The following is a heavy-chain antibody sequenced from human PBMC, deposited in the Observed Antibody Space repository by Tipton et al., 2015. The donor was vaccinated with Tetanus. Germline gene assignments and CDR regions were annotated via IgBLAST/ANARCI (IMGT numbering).Heavy chain of an antibody. D-gene: IGHD2-15*01. CDR3: ARQWEYCSGGSCYGFGMDV. V-gene: IGHV4-39*01. J-gene: IGHJ6*02. CDR1: GGSISSSSYY. CDR2: IYYSGST. Sequence: TLSLTCTVSGGSISSSSYYWGWIRQPPGKGLEWIGSIYYSGSTYYNPSLKSRVTISVDTSKNQFSLKLSSVTAADTAVYYCARQWEYCSGGSCYGFGMDVWGQGP.